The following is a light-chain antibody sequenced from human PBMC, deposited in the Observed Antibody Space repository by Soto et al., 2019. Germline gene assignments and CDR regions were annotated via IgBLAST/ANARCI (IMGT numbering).Light chain of an antibody. Sequence: DIQMTQSPSSLSASVGDRVTITCRASQGISNYLAWYQQKPGKVPKLLIYAASTLQSGVPSRFSGSRAGTDFTLTISSLQPEDVATYYCQKYNSAPRTFGQGTRLEIK. CDR2: AAS. V-gene: IGKV1-27*01. J-gene: IGKJ5*01. CDR1: QGISNY. CDR3: QKYNSAPRT.